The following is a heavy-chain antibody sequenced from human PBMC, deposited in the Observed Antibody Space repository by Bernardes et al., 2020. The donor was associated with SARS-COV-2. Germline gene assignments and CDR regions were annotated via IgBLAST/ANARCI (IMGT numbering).Heavy chain of an antibody. Sequence: SETLSLTCTVSGGSISSDDYYWSWIRQHPGKGLEWIGYIHYSGTTYHNPSLKSRLTISLDTSKNQFFLKLNSVTAADTAVYYCARASRAAAGLGWFDPWGPGTLVIVSS. CDR1: GGSISSDDYY. V-gene: IGHV4-31*03. CDR3: ARASRAAAGLGWFDP. J-gene: IGHJ5*02. CDR2: IHYSGTT. D-gene: IGHD6-13*01.